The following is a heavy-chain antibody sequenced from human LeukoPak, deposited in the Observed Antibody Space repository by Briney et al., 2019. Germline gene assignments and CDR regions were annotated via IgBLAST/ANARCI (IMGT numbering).Heavy chain of an antibody. J-gene: IGHJ4*02. CDR1: GFAFSSYS. CDR3: ARDSRIAAIYYFEY. D-gene: IGHD6-13*01. V-gene: IGHV3-49*04. Sequence: GSLRLSCGASGFAFSSYSMNWVRQAPGKGLEWVGFIRSKAYDESTQYAASVKGRFTISRDDSKSIAYLQMNSLKTEDSAVYYCARDSRIAAIYYFEYWGQGTLVTVSS. CDR2: IRSKAYDEST.